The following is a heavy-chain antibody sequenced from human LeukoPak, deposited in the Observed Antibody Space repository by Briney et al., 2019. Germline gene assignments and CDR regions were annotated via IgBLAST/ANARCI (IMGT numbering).Heavy chain of an antibody. CDR1: GGSFSGYY. V-gene: IGHV4-34*01. J-gene: IGHJ6*03. D-gene: IGHD6-13*01. CDR3: ARGLRGPYSSSWSTLYYYYYYMDV. Sequence: SETLSLTCAVYGGSFSGYYWSWIRQPPGKGLEWIGEINHSGSTNYNPSLKSRVTISVDTSKNQFSLKLSSMTAADTAVYYCARGLRGPYSSSWSTLYYYYYYMDVWGKGTTVTVSS. CDR2: INHSGST.